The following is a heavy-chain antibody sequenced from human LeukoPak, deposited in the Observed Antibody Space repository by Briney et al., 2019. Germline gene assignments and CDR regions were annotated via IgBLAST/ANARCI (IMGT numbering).Heavy chain of an antibody. CDR2: IIPIFGTA. D-gene: IGHD3-3*01. V-gene: IGHV1-69*05. CDR3: ARVRFLEWSPDDYYYYMDV. Sequence: SVKVSCKASGGTFSSYAISWVRQAPGQGREWMGRIIPIFGTANYAQKFQGRVTITTDESTSTAYMELSSLRSEDTAVYYCARVRFLEWSPDDYYYYMDVWGKGTTVTVSS. J-gene: IGHJ6*03. CDR1: GGTFSSYA.